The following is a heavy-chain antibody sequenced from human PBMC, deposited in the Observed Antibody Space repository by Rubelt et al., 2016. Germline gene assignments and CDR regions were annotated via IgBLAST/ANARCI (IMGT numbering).Heavy chain of an antibody. V-gene: IGHV4-34*01. CDR2: LNHSGST. CDR1: GGSFSGYY. D-gene: IGHD6-13*01. J-gene: IGHJ5*02. CDR3: ARGLAGAAAAPRRLWFDP. Sequence: QVQLQQWGAGLLKPSETLSLTCAVYGGSFSGYYWSWIRQPPGKGLEWIGELNHSGSTHYNPSLKSRVTVSVDTSKYQFSRKRSSVTAADTAVDYCARGLAGAAAAPRRLWFDPWGQGTLVTVSS.